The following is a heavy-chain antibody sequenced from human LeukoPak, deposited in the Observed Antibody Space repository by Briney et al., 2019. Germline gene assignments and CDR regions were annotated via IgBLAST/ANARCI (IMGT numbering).Heavy chain of an antibody. CDR2: INHSGST. J-gene: IGHJ4*02. D-gene: IGHD2-15*01. V-gene: IGHV4-34*01. CDR3: ATYCSGGSCYLGGLSY. Sequence: SETLSLTCAVYGGSFSGYYWSWIRQPPGKGLERIGEINHSGSTNYNPSLKSRVTISVDTSKNQFSLKLSSVTAADTAVYYCATYCSGGSCYLGGLSYWGQGTLVTVSS. CDR1: GGSFSGYY.